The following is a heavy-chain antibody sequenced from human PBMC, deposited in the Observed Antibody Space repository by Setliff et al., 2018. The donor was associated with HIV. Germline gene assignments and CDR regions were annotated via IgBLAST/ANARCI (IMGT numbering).Heavy chain of an antibody. V-gene: IGHV4-59*11. D-gene: IGHD6-19*01. CDR1: GGSISSHY. CDR3: ATKAVAGPLYFFDY. J-gene: IGHJ4*02. Sequence: PSETLSLTCAVSGGSISSHYWSWIRQPPGEGLEWIGYIYDSGKTKYNPSLKSRVTISVDTSKKQFSLKLSSVTAAGTAVYYCATKAVAGPLYFFDYWGQGTLVTVSS. CDR2: IYDSGKT.